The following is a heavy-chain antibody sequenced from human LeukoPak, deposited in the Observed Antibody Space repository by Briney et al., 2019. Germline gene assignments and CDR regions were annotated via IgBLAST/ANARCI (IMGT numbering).Heavy chain of an antibody. V-gene: IGHV1-8*03. D-gene: IGHD4-17*01. Sequence: GASVTVSCKTCGSTFTDYNVHWVRQAPGQGLAWMGWINPNSASTNYDQRLQGRVTITRDNSLSIAYMELSSLTSEDAAVYFCARGDFGETNTAFDVWGQGTLVAVSS. CDR2: INPNSAST. CDR1: GSTFTDYN. CDR3: ARGDFGETNTAFDV. J-gene: IGHJ3*01.